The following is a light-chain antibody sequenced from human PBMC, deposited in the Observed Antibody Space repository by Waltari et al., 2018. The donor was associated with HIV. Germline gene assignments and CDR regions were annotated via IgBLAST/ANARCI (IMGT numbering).Light chain of an antibody. CDR3: SSYTSSSTPGV. J-gene: IGLJ3*02. Sequence: QSALTQPASVSGSPGQSITISCTGTSSDVGGYIYVSWYQQHPGKAPKLLIYDVSNRPSGVSNLFSGAKSGNTASLTISGLRAEDDADYYCSSYTSSSTPGVFGGGTKLTVL. V-gene: IGLV2-14*01. CDR1: SSDVGGYIY. CDR2: DVS.